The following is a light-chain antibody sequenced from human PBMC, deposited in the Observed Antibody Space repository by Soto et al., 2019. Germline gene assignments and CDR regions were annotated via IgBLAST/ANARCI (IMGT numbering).Light chain of an antibody. CDR3: SSYAGSSTLV. CDR1: SSDVGYYNY. V-gene: IGLV2-14*03. CDR2: DVS. J-gene: IGLJ2*01. Sequence: QSALTQPASVSGSPGQSITISCTGTSSDVGYYNYVSWYQHHPDKATKLMIYDVSHRPSGVSDRFSGSKSGNTASLTISGLQADYEADYYCSSYAGSSTLVFGGGTKLTVL.